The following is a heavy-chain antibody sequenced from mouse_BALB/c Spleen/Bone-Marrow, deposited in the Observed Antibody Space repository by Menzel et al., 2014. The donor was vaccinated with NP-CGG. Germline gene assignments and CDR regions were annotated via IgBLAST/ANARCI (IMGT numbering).Heavy chain of an antibody. CDR3: ARHREVRPFAY. D-gene: IGHD2-14*01. V-gene: IGHV5-9-3*01. Sequence: EVMSVESGGGLVKPGGSLKLSCAASGFTFSSYAMSWVRQTPEKRLEWVATISSGGSYTYYPGSVKGRFTISRDNAKNTLYLQMSSLRSEDTAMYYCARHREVRPFAYWGQGTLVTVSA. J-gene: IGHJ3*01. CDR2: ISSGGSYT. CDR1: GFTFSSYA.